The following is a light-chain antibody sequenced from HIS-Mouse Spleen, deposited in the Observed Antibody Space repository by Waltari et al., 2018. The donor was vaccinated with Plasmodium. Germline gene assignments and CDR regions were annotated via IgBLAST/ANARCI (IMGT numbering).Light chain of an antibody. CDR2: EVS. V-gene: IGLV2-8*01. CDR3: SSYAGSNNYV. Sequence: QSALTQPPSASASPGQSVTTPCPGTSTDVGGYNCVSWYQQHPGKAPKPMIYEVSKRPSGVPDRFSGSKSGNTASLTVSGLQAEDEADYYCSSYAGSNNYVFGTGTKVTVL. CDR1: STDVGGYNC. J-gene: IGLJ1*01.